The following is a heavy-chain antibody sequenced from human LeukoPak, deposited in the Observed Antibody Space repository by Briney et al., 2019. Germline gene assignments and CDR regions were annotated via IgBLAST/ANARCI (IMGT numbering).Heavy chain of an antibody. J-gene: IGHJ4*02. V-gene: IGHV1-2*02. CDR2: INPNSGGT. D-gene: IGHD3-10*01. CDR1: GYTFTGYY. CDR3: ARDSGCYYGSGSPYWYFDY. Sequence: ASVKVSCKDSGYTFTGYYMHWVRQAPGQGLEWMGWINPNSGGTNYAQKFQGRVTMTRDTSISTAYMELSRLRSDDTAVYYCARDSGCYYGSGSPYWYFDYWGQGTLVTVSS.